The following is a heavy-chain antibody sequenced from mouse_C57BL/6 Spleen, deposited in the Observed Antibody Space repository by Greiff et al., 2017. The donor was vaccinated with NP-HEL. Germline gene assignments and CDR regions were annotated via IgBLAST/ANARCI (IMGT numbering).Heavy chain of an antibody. CDR1: GYTFTDYN. CDR2: INPNNGGT. CDR3: ASWRDDYDPFYAMDY. V-gene: IGHV1-22*01. D-gene: IGHD2-4*01. Sequence: EVQLQQSGPELVKPGASVKMSCKASGYTFTDYNMHWVKQSHGKSLEWIGYINPNNGGTSYNQKFKGKATLTVNKSSSTAYMELRSRTSEDSAVYYCASWRDDYDPFYAMDYWGQGTSVTVSS. J-gene: IGHJ4*01.